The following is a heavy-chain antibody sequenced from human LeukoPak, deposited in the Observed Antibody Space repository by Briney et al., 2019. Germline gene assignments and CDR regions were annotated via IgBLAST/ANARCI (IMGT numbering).Heavy chain of an antibody. CDR1: GFTFSSSA. J-gene: IGHJ4*02. CDR2: ISGSGGRT. V-gene: IGHV3-23*01. CDR3: AKAVAIQLRGYYCVY. D-gene: IGHD5-18*01. Sequence: PGGSLRLSCAASGFTFSSSAMGCVRQPPGKGLEWVSAISGSGGRTYYADSVKGRSSISRDNSKNTPYLQINSPSAEDTAVYYCAKAVAIQLRGYYCVYWGQGTLVSVSS.